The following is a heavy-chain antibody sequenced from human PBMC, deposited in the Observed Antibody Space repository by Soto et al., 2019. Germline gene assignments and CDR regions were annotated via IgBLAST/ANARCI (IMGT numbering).Heavy chain of an antibody. D-gene: IGHD3-10*01. CDR3: ARDYQIYYYGSGSPSGGMDV. V-gene: IGHV3-48*02. Sequence: GGSLRLSCAASGFTFSSYSMNWVRQAPGKGLEWVSYISSSSSTIYYADSVKGRFTISRDNAKNSLYLQMNSLRDEDTAVYYCARDYQIYYYGSGSPSGGMDVWGQGTTVTVSS. CDR1: GFTFSSYS. J-gene: IGHJ6*02. CDR2: ISSSSSTI.